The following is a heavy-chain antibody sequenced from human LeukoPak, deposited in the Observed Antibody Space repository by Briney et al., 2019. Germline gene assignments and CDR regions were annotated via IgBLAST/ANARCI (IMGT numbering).Heavy chain of an antibody. Sequence: PGGTLRLSCAASGFTFSDYYMSWIRQAPGKGLEWVSAISGSGGSTYYADSVKGRFTISRDNSKNTLYLQMNSLRAEDTAVYYCAKELMGATTGAFDIWGQGTMVTVSS. CDR3: AKELMGATTGAFDI. CDR2: ISGSGGST. J-gene: IGHJ3*02. D-gene: IGHD1-26*01. CDR1: GFTFSDYY. V-gene: IGHV3-23*01.